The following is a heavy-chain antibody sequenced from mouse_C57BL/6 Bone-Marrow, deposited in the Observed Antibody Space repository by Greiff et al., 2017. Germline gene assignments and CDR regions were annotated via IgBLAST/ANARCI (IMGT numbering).Heavy chain of an antibody. V-gene: IGHV3-8*01. Sequence: EVQLQQSGPGLAKPAQTLSFTCSVTGYSITSYYWNWIRKFPGNKLEYMGDISYSGSTYYNPSPKSRISITRDTSKNQYYLQLNSVTTEDTATSYCARSPRYCGSSYWYFDVRGTGTTVTVSS. CDR1: GYSITSYY. D-gene: IGHD1-1*01. CDR2: ISYSGST. J-gene: IGHJ1*03. CDR3: ARSPRYCGSSYWYFDV.